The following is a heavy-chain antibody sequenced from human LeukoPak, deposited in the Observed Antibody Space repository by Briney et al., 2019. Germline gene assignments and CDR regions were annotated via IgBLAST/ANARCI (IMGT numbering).Heavy chain of an antibody. Sequence: PGGSLRLSCAASGFTFSSYGMHRVRQAPGKGLEWVAVIWYDGSNKYYADSVKGRFTISRDNSKNTLYLQMNSLRAEDTAVYYCARELARARWELLFSNLYYYYGMDVWGQGTTVTVSS. CDR3: ARELARARWELLFSNLYYYYGMDV. CDR1: GFTFSSYG. CDR2: IWYDGSNK. V-gene: IGHV3-33*01. J-gene: IGHJ6*02. D-gene: IGHD1-26*01.